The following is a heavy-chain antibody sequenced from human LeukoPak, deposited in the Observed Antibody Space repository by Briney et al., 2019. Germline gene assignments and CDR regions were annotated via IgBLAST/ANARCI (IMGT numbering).Heavy chain of an antibody. Sequence: GGSLRLSCAASGITLSNYGMSWVRQAPGKGLGWVAGISGSGGGTNYADSVKGRFTIFRDNSKNTLYLQMNSLRAEDTAVYFCAKRGVVIRVILVGFHKEAYYFDSWGQGALVTVSS. CDR3: AKRGVVIRVILVGFHKEAYYFDS. CDR2: ISGSGGGT. CDR1: GITLSNYG. V-gene: IGHV3-23*01. D-gene: IGHD3-22*01. J-gene: IGHJ4*02.